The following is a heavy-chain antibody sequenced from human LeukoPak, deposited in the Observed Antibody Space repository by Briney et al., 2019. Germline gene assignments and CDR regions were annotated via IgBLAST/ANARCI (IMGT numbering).Heavy chain of an antibody. J-gene: IGHJ4*02. V-gene: IGHV3-49*03. D-gene: IGHD1-26*01. Sequence: GGSLRLSCTASGFTFGDYAMSWFRQAPGKGLEWVGFIRSKAYGGTTECAASVKGRFTISRDDSKNTLYLQMNSLKTEDTAVYYCTTEVGATKNYWGQGTLVTVSS. CDR1: GFTFGDYA. CDR2: IRSKAYGGTT. CDR3: TTEVGATKNY.